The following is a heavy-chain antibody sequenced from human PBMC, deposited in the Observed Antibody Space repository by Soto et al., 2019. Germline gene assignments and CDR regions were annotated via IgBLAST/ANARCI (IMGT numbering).Heavy chain of an antibody. CDR2: VYYTGTT. CDR1: GDSINRGGYY. Sequence: QVQLQESGPGLVKASQTLSVTCTVSGDSINRGGYYWIWIRQFPGKGLEWIGSVYYTGTTSYNPSLESRAAISVDTSMRHLSMKLSSVTAADTAVYYCARGGVVVTALRFDSWGQGTLVTVSS. J-gene: IGHJ4*02. V-gene: IGHV4-31*03. CDR3: ARGGVVVTALRFDS. D-gene: IGHD2-21*02.